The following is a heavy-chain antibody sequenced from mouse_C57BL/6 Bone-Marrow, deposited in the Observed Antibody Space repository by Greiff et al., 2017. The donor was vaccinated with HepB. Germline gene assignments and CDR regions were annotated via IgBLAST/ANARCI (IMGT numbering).Heavy chain of an antibody. D-gene: IGHD4-1*01. CDR3: SPTGTFAY. Sequence: EVMLVESGAELVRPGASVKLSCTASGFNIKDDYMHWVKQRPEQGLEWIGWIDPENGDTEYASKFQGKATITADTSSNTAYLQLSSLTSEDTAVYYCSPTGTFAYWGQGTLVTVSA. J-gene: IGHJ3*01. V-gene: IGHV14-4*01. CDR1: GFNIKDDY. CDR2: IDPENGDT.